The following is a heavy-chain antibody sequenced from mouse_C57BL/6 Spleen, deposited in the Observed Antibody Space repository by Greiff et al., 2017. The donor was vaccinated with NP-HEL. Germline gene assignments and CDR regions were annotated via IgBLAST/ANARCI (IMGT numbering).Heavy chain of an antibody. Sequence: QVQLQQSGPELVKPGASVKISCKASGYAFSSSWMNWVKQRPGKGLEWIGRIYPGDGDTNYNGKFKGKATLTADKSSSTAYMQLSSLTSEDSAVYFCARLVRPSDGYFDVWGTGTTVTVSS. V-gene: IGHV1-82*01. CDR2: IYPGDGDT. D-gene: IGHD1-2*01. CDR1: GYAFSSSW. J-gene: IGHJ1*03. CDR3: ARLVRPSDGYFDV.